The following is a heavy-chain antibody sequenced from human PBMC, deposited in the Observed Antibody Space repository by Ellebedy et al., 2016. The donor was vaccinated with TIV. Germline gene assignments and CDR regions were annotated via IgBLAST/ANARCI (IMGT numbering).Heavy chain of an antibody. D-gene: IGHD6-19*01. CDR1: GFSFSDYW. V-gene: IGHV3-7*04. CDR3: ARGAYTSGWYPDYFDF. CDR2: IKQDGSDQ. J-gene: IGHJ4*02. Sequence: GGSLRLSCVASGFSFSDYWMSWVRQAPGKGLEWVANIKQDGSDQYCVDSVKGRFTMSRDNATSSLYLQMNSLGAEDAAVYYCARGAYTSGWYPDYFDFWGQGTLVTVSS.